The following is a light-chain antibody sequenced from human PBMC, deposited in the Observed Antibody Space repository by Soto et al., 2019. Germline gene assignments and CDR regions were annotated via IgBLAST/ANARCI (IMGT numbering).Light chain of an antibody. CDR3: QQTYRTWYT. CDR1: QSISSY. CDR2: AAS. V-gene: IGKV1-39*01. Sequence: DIQMTQSPSSLSASVGDRVTITCRASQSISSYLNWYQQKPGKAPKLLIYAASSLQSGVPSRFSGSGSGTDFTLTISSLQPEDFATYYCQQTYRTWYTFGQGTKLEIK. J-gene: IGKJ2*01.